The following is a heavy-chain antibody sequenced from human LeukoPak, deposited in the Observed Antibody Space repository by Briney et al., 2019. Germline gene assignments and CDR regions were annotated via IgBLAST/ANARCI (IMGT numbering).Heavy chain of an antibody. J-gene: IGHJ4*02. CDR2: IIPSVGLT. Sequence: ASVKVSCKASGYTFTSYYMHWVRQAPGQGLEWLGRIIPSVGLTHYAQQFRGRGTISADETTTTAFLELTSLRSDDTAVYFCTRGLGSKREDFWGQGTLVTVSS. D-gene: IGHD3/OR15-3a*01. CDR1: GYTFTSYY. CDR3: TRGLGSKREDF. V-gene: IGHV1-46*01.